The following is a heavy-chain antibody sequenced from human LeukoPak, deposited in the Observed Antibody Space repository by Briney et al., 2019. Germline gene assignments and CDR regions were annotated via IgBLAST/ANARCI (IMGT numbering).Heavy chain of an antibody. J-gene: IGHJ4*02. CDR1: GFTFSSYA. CDR3: AKRGYCSSTSCYGYYFDY. CDR2: IYGNGLTT. Sequence: GGSLRLSCAASGFTFSSYAMSWVRQAPGKGLEWVCGIYGNGLTTVYADSVKGRFTVSRDNSNMAVFLQMNSLRAEDTAVYYCAKRGYCSSTSCYGYYFDYWGQGTLVTVSS. D-gene: IGHD2-2*01. V-gene: IGHV3-23*05.